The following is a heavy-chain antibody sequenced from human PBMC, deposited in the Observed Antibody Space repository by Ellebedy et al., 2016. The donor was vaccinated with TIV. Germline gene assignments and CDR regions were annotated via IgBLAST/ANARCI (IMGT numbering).Heavy chain of an antibody. Sequence: PGGSLRLSCVGSGFSFSSYWMSWVRQAPGKGLEWVASIKQEGYYQSYVDSVEGRFTISRDNAKSSLYLQMTSLRAEDTAVYYCARDKVWTGGATKKFDYWGQGTLVTVSS. V-gene: IGHV3-7*01. CDR2: IKQEGYYQ. CDR3: ARDKVWTGGATKKFDY. D-gene: IGHD2-21*01. J-gene: IGHJ4*02. CDR1: GFSFSSYW.